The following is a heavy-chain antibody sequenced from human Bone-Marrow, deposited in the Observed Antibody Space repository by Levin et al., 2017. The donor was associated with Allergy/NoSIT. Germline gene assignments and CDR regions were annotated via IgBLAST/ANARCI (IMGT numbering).Heavy chain of an antibody. CDR3: ARIGYCSGEFGYQFDS. CDR1: GYTFTTHW. D-gene: IGHD2-15*01. CDR2: IYPGDSDT. Sequence: GGSLRLSCKGSGYTFTTHWIVWVRQMPGEGLEWMGMIYPGDSDTRIGPSFQGQVTISADKSITTAYLQWSSLKASDTAMYYCARIGYCSGEFGYQFDSWGQGTLVTVSS. J-gene: IGHJ4*02. V-gene: IGHV5-51*01.